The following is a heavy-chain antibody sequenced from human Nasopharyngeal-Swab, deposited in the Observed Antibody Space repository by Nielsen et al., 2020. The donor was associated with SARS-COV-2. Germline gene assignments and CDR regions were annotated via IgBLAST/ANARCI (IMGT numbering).Heavy chain of an antibody. Sequence: WIRQPPGKGLEWIGYIYYSGSTNYNPSLKSRVTISVDTSKNQFSLKLSSVTAADTAVYYCARYYSSGNFDYWGQGTQVTVSS. CDR2: IYYSGST. D-gene: IGHD6-19*01. J-gene: IGHJ4*02. CDR3: ARYYSSGNFDY. V-gene: IGHV4-59*01.